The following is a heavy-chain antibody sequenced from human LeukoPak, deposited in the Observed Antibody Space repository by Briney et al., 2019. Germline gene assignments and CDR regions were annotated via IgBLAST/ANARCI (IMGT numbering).Heavy chain of an antibody. CDR3: ARDRGYCSSTSCYVIGFDY. J-gene: IGHJ4*02. Sequence: GGSLRLSCAASGFTFSSYAMHWVRQAPGKGLEWVAVISYDGSNKYHADSVKGRFTISRDNSKNTLYLQMNSLRAEDTAVYYCARDRGYCSSTSCYVIGFDYWGQGTLVTVSS. CDR2: ISYDGSNK. CDR1: GFTFSSYA. D-gene: IGHD2-2*03. V-gene: IGHV3-30-3*01.